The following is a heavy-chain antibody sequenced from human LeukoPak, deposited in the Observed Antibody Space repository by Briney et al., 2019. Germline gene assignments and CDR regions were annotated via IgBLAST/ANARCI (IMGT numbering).Heavy chain of an antibody. CDR1: GFTFSSYA. CDR3: AKAGIAADTFPGY. D-gene: IGHD6-13*01. V-gene: IGHV3-64*01. CDR2: ISSNEGST. J-gene: IGHJ4*02. Sequence: GGSLRLSCAASGFTFSSYAMHWVRQAPGKGLEYVSAISSNEGSTYYANSVKGRFTISRDNAKNSLYLQMNSLRAEDTALYYCAKAGIAADTFPGYWGQGTLVTVSS.